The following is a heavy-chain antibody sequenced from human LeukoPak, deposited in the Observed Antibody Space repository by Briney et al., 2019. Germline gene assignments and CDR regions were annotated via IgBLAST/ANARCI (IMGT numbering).Heavy chain of an antibody. Sequence: PGGSLRLSCAASGFTFSSYAMSWVRQAPGKGLEWVSAISGSGGSTYYADSVKGRFTISRDNSKNTLYLQMNSLRAEDTAVYYCAKDLLRYFDWLLSNFDYWGQGTLVTVSS. CDR2: ISGSGGST. D-gene: IGHD3-9*01. CDR1: GFTFSSYA. CDR3: AKDLLRYFDWLLSNFDY. V-gene: IGHV3-23*01. J-gene: IGHJ4*02.